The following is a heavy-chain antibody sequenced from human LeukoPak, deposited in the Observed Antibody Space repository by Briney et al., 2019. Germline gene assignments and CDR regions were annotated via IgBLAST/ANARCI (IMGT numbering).Heavy chain of an antibody. Sequence: GGSLRLSCAASGFTFSSYAMHWVRQAPGKGLEWVAVISYDGSNKYYADSVKGRFTISRDNSKNTLYLQMNSLRAEDTTVYYCARDGTVTTLDYWGQGTLVTVSS. D-gene: IGHD4-17*01. CDR1: GFTFSSYA. V-gene: IGHV3-30-3*01. J-gene: IGHJ4*02. CDR2: ISYDGSNK. CDR3: ARDGTVTTLDY.